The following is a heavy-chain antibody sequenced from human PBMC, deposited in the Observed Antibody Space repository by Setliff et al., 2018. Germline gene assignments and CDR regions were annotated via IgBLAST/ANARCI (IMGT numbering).Heavy chain of an antibody. CDR2: TIPMFGST. CDR1: GDTFSSYG. Sequence: ASVKVSCKASGDTFSSYGISWVRQAPGQGLERMGGTIPMFGSTSYAQKFQGRVTIITDESTTTAYMELSGLGSEDTAVYYCVREGVDTRSSTDYRYYMDVWGKGTTVTVSS. D-gene: IGHD5-18*01. V-gene: IGHV1-69*05. J-gene: IGHJ6*03. CDR3: VREGVDTRSSTDYRYYMDV.